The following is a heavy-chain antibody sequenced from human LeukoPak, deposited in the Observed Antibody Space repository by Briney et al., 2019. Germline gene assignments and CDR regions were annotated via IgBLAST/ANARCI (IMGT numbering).Heavy chain of an antibody. D-gene: IGHD6-19*01. Sequence: GGSLRLSCTASGFTFNRYAMSWVRQAPGKGLEWVSAISSSDPNTYYADSVRGRFTISRDNSKNTLYLQMNSLRVEDTAVYYCAKRISSSSGYDYWGQGTLVTVSS. CDR2: ISSSDPNT. CDR1: GFTFNRYA. CDR3: AKRISSSSGYDY. V-gene: IGHV3-23*01. J-gene: IGHJ4*02.